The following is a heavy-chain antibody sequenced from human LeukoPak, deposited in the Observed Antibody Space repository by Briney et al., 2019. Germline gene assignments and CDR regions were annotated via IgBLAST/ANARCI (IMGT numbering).Heavy chain of an antibody. CDR1: GFTFSSYA. J-gene: IGHJ5*02. Sequence: GGSLRLSCAASGFTFSSYAMSWVRQAPGKGLEWVSAISGSGGSTYYADSVKGRFTISRDNSKNTLYLQMNSLRAEDTAVYYCANTPEFLGPGLNWFDPWGQGTLVTVSS. CDR2: ISGSGGST. D-gene: IGHD3/OR15-3a*01. CDR3: ANTPEFLGPGLNWFDP. V-gene: IGHV3-23*01.